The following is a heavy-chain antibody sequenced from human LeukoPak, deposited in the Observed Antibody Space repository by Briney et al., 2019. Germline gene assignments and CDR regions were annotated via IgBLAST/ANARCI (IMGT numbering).Heavy chain of an antibody. CDR1: GFTFSSYA. D-gene: IGHD4-11*01. J-gene: IGHJ4*02. CDR3: ANPPTVTSFDH. V-gene: IGHV3-23*01. Sequence: GGTLRLSCAASGFTFSSYAMNWVRQAPGKGLEWVSSISGSGGRTYYADSVKGRFTISRDNSKNTLYLQMNSLRAEDTAVYYCANPPTVTSFDHWGQGTLVTVSS. CDR2: ISGSGGRT.